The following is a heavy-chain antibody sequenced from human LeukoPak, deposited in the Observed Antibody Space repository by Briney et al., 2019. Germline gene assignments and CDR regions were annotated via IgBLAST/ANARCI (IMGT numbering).Heavy chain of an antibody. CDR1: GFTFSTYW. J-gene: IGHJ4*02. Sequence: PGGSLILSCAASGFTFSTYWMNWVRQAPGKGLEWVANIKQDGSEKYYVDSVKGRFTISRDNAKNSLYLQMNSLRAEDTAVYCCVGGSGWTFDYWGQGTLVTVSS. V-gene: IGHV3-7*01. D-gene: IGHD6-19*01. CDR3: VGGSGWTFDY. CDR2: IKQDGSEK.